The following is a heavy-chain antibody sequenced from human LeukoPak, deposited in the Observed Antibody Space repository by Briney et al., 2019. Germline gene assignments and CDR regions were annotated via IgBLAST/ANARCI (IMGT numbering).Heavy chain of an antibody. Sequence: GSLRLSCAASGFSFSDYSMNWVRQSPGKGLEWIGYINSGGGTLYNPSLKSRVTISADTSKNQFSLKLSSVTAADTAVYYCTRPREYFDSSGYSNSDWYFDLWGRGTLVTVSS. J-gene: IGHJ2*01. V-gene: IGHV4-59*08. D-gene: IGHD3-22*01. CDR3: TRPREYFDSSGYSNSDWYFDL. CDR1: GFSFSDYS. CDR2: INSGGGT.